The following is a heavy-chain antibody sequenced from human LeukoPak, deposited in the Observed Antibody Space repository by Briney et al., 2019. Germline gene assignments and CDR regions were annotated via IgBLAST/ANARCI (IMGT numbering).Heavy chain of an antibody. D-gene: IGHD1-26*01. CDR2: IYYSGST. CDR3: ARGTGYSGSYLCAFDI. Sequence: SQTLSLTCTVSGGSISSGGYYWSWIRQHPGKGLEWIGYIYYSGSTYYNPTLKSRVTISVDTSKNQFSLKLSSVTAADTAVYYCARGTGYSGSYLCAFDIWGQGTMVTVSS. J-gene: IGHJ3*02. CDR1: GGSISSGGYY. V-gene: IGHV4-31*03.